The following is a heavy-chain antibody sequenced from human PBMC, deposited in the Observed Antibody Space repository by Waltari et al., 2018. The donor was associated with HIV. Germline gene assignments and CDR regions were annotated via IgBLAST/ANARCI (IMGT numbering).Heavy chain of an antibody. J-gene: IGHJ3*01. CDR1: GDSMQTHY. V-gene: IGHV4-59*11. D-gene: IGHD5-12*01. Sequence: VQLRESGPRLVKPSATLSLVCNVSGDSMQTHYLNWIRPSPEKGLEWIGYFYYSGSSNYNSGSTTYNPSLQSRVTISVARSKNQVSLRLRAVTAADTGVYFCARGNCHLGSCLLVAFPFDFWGQGIPVVVSS. CDR2: FYYSGSSNYNSGST. CDR3: ARGNCHLGSCLLVAFPFDF.